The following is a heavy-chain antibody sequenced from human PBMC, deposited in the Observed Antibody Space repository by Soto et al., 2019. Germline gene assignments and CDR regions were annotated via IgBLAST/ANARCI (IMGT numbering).Heavy chain of an antibody. V-gene: IGHV4-59*08. CDR1: GGSISSYY. CDR2: IYYSGST. Sequence: PSETLSLTCTVSGGSISSYYWSWIRQPPGKGLEWIGYIYYSGSTNYNPSLKSRVTISVDTSKNQFSLKLSSVTAADTAVYYCATQPSGSYLQLDSWGQGTLVTVSS. CDR3: ATQPSGSYLQLDS. D-gene: IGHD1-26*01. J-gene: IGHJ4*02.